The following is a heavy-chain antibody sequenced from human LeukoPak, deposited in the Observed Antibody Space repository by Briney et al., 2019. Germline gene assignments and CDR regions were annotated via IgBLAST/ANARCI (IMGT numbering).Heavy chain of an antibody. D-gene: IGHD1-26*01. CDR3: ARRACSGSYPSYFDY. J-gene: IGHJ4*02. V-gene: IGHV4-39*01. CDR2: IYYSGST. CDR1: GGSISSSSYY. Sequence: PSESLSLTCTVSGGSISSSSYYWAWIRQPPGKGLEWIGSIYYSGSTYYNPSLRSRVTISVDTSKNQFSLKLSSVTASDTAVYYCARRACSGSYPSYFDYWGQGTLVTVSS.